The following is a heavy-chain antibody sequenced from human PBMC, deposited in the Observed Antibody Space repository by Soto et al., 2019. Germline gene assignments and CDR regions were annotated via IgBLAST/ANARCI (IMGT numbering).Heavy chain of an antibody. D-gene: IGHD2-8*02. CDR3: ARVRESTAAFDY. CDR2: IYPRDSDT. CDR1: GYSFTRYW. V-gene: IGHV5-51*01. Sequence: GESLKISGKGSGYSFTRYWIGWVRQMPGKGLEWMGIIYPRDSDTRYSPSFQGQVTISADKSISTAYLQWSSLKASDTAMYYCARVRESTAAFDYWGQGTLVTVSS. J-gene: IGHJ4*02.